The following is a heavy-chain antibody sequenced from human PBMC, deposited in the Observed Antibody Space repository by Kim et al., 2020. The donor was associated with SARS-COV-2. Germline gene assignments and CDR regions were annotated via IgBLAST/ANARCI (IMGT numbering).Heavy chain of an antibody. CDR1: GFTFSDSA. J-gene: IGHJ3*02. D-gene: IGHD1-1*01. CDR3: TRVPGTTLAFCDAFDI. V-gene: IGHV3-73*01. CDR2: IRSKVNGYAT. Sequence: GGSLRLSCGASGFTFSDSAMHWVRRASGKGLEWVGRIRSKVNGYATAYSASVRGRFTISRDDSRNTAYLQMTSLKTEDTAVYYCTRVPGTTLAFCDAFDIWGQGTMVAASS.